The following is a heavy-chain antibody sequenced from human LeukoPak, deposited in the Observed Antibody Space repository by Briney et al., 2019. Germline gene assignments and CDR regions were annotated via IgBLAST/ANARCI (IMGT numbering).Heavy chain of an antibody. V-gene: IGHV1-46*01. D-gene: IGHD4/OR15-4a*01. CDR2: INPSGGST. CDR3: ARSMQHDYGYGY. CDR1: GDTFINDY. J-gene: IGHJ4*02. Sequence: ASVKVSCKASGDTFINDYIHWVRQAPGQGLEWMGMINPSGGSTSYAQKFQGRVTMTRDMSTSTVYMELSSLRSEDTAVYYCARSMQHDYGYGYWGQGTLVTVSS.